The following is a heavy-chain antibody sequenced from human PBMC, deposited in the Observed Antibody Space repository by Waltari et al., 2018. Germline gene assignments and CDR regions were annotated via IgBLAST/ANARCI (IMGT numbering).Heavy chain of an antibody. V-gene: IGHV1-8*02. Sequence: QAQLVQPGAAVMKHGASGQVSCVASESDFNNYHINWVRRASGQGLEWMGWINPKSGRTGYSQKFQGRVTITRNTSTSTAYMELSSLRSEDTAVYYCARAYYGMDVLGQGTTVTVSS. CDR3: ARAYYGMDV. J-gene: IGHJ6*02. CDR1: ESDFNNYH. CDR2: INPKSGRT.